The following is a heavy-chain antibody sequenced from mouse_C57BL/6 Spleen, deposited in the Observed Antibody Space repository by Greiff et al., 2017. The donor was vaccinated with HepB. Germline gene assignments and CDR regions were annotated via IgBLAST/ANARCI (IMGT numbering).Heavy chain of an antibody. CDR3: ARRGGWALYYAMDY. Sequence: QVQLQQPGAELVRPGSSVKLSCKASGYTFTSYWMDWVKQRPGQGLEWIGNIYPSDSETHYNQKFKDKATLTVDKSSSTAYMQLSSLTSADSAVYYCARRGGWALYYAMDYWGQGTSVTVSS. V-gene: IGHV1-61*01. CDR2: IYPSDSET. J-gene: IGHJ4*01. CDR1: GYTFTSYW.